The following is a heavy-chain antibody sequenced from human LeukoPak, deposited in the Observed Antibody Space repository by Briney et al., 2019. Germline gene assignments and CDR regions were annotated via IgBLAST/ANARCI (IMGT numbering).Heavy chain of an antibody. CDR1: GFTFSSYA. CDR3: AKDHGSGSYYTHLVFDY. D-gene: IGHD3-10*01. V-gene: IGHV3-23*01. J-gene: IGHJ4*02. Sequence: GGSLRLSCAASGFTFSSYAMSWVRQAPGKGLEWVSAISGSGGSTYYADSVKGRFTISRDNSKNTLYLQMNSLRAEDTAVYYCAKDHGSGSYYTHLVFDYWGQGTLVTVSS. CDR2: ISGSGGST.